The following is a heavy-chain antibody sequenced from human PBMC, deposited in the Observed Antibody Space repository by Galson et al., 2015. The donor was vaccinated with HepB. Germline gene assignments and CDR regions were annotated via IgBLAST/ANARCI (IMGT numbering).Heavy chain of an antibody. V-gene: IGHV1-3*01. CDR1: GYSFTNYA. Sequence: SVKVSCKASGYSFTNYAMHWVRQAPGQRLEWMGWINAGNGNTKYSQKFQGRVTITRDTSASTAYMELSSLRSEDTAVYYCARDFDGWGGYYWGQGTLVTVSS. D-gene: IGHD3-16*01. J-gene: IGHJ4*02. CDR2: INAGNGNT. CDR3: ARDFDGWGGYY.